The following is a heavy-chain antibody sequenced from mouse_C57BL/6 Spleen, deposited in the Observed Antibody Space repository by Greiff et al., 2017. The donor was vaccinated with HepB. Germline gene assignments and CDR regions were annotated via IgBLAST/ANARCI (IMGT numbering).Heavy chain of an antibody. D-gene: IGHD1-1*01. CDR2: INPNNGGT. J-gene: IGHJ3*01. CDR3: ARSYYGSSGGFAY. Sequence: EVQLQQSGPELVKPGASVKISCKASGYTFTDYYMNWVKQSHGKSLEWIGDINPNNGGTSYNQKFKGKATLTVDKSSSTAYMELRSLTSEDSAVYYCARSYYGSSGGFAYWGQGTLVTVSA. CDR1: GYTFTDYY. V-gene: IGHV1-26*01.